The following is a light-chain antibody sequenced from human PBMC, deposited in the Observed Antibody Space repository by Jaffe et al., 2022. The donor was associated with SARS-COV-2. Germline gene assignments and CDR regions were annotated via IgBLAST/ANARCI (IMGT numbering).Light chain of an antibody. CDR3: QAWDSSNYV. CDR1: RLGHKY. CDR2: EDT. J-gene: IGLJ1*01. Sequence: SYVLTQPPSVSVSPGQTVSITCSGNRLGHKYACWYQQKPGQSPVLVIYEDTKRPSGIPERFSGSNSGNTATLTISGTQAMDEADYYCQAWDSSNYVFGTGTKVTVL. V-gene: IGLV3-1*01.